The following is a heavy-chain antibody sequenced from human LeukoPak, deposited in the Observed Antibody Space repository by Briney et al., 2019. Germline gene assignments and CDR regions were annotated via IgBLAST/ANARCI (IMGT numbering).Heavy chain of an antibody. D-gene: IGHD2-2*01. Sequence: ASVKVSCKASGYTFTSYGISWVRQAPGQGLEWMGWISAYNGNTSYAQKLQGRVTMTTDTSTSTAYMELRSLRSDDTAVYYCARDRGVYCSSTSCYAPYYYYGMDVWGQGTTVTVSS. CDR2: ISAYNGNT. V-gene: IGHV1-18*01. J-gene: IGHJ6*02. CDR1: GYTFTSYG. CDR3: ARDRGVYCSSTSCYAPYYYYGMDV.